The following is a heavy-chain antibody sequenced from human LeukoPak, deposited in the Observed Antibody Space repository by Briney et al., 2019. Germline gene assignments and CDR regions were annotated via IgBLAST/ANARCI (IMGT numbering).Heavy chain of an antibody. Sequence: ASVKVSCKASGYTFTGYYMHWVRQAPGQGLEWMGWINPNSGGTNYAQKFQGRVTMTRDTSISTAYMELSRPRSDDTAVYYCARPLGGYSYGTKTQKYFQHWGQGTLVTVSS. V-gene: IGHV1-2*02. CDR1: GYTFTGYY. J-gene: IGHJ1*01. D-gene: IGHD5-18*01. CDR2: INPNSGGT. CDR3: ARPLGGYSYGTKTQKYFQH.